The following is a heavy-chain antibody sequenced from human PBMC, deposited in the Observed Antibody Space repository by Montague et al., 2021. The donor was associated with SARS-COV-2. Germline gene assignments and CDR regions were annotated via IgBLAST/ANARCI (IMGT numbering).Heavy chain of an antibody. Sequence: SLRLSCVASGSSFSSFWMNWVRQAPGKGLEWVANVKQDVSEKYYLDSVRGRFTVSRDNAKNSVYLQLNSLTVEDTAVYYCAGGGGWLITSWGQGTLVTVSS. CDR3: AGGGGWLITS. J-gene: IGHJ4*02. D-gene: IGHD5-24*01. CDR1: GSSFSSFW. V-gene: IGHV3-7*01. CDR2: VKQDVSEK.